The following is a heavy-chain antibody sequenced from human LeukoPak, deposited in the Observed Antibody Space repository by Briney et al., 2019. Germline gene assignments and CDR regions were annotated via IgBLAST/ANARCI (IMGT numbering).Heavy chain of an antibody. V-gene: IGHV1-18*01. CDR1: RYTFTSYG. Sequence: ASVKVSCKASRYTFTSYGISWVRPAPGQGLEWMGWISAYNGNTNYAQKLQGRVTMTTDTSTSTAYMELRSLRSDDTAVYYCARDEYSSSWFSSYYYGMDVWGQGTTVTVSS. J-gene: IGHJ6*02. D-gene: IGHD6-13*01. CDR2: ISAYNGNT. CDR3: ARDEYSSSWFSSYYYGMDV.